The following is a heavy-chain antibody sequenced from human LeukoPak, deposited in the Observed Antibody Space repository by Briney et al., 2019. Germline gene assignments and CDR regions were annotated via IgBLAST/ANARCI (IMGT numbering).Heavy chain of an antibody. D-gene: IGHD3-22*01. Sequence: SETLSLTCTVSGGSISSSSYYWGWIRQPPGKGLEWIGSTYYSGSTYYNPSLKSRVTISVDTSKNQFSLKLSSVTAADTAVYYCASIEGEYYYDSSGYYQYYFDYWGQGTLVTVSS. CDR3: ASIEGEYYYDSSGYYQYYFDY. CDR2: TYYSGST. CDR1: GGSISSSSYY. J-gene: IGHJ4*02. V-gene: IGHV4-39*01.